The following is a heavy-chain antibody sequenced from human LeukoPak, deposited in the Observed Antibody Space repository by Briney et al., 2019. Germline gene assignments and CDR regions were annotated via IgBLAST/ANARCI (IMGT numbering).Heavy chain of an antibody. CDR2: ISSSGSTI. D-gene: IGHD6-19*01. CDR3: AKEGPSGWYQNWFDP. Sequence: GGSLRLSCAASGFTFSSYEMNWVRQAPGKGLEWVSYISSSGSTIYYADSVKGRFTISRDNSKNTLYLQMNSLRAEDTAVYYCAKEGPSGWYQNWFDPWGQGTLVTVSS. V-gene: IGHV3-48*03. J-gene: IGHJ5*02. CDR1: GFTFSSYE.